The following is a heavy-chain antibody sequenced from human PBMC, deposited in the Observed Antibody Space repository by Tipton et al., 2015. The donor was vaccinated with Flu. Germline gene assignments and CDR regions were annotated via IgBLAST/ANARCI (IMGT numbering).Heavy chain of an antibody. Sequence: TLSLTCTVSGGSISSYYWSWIRQPPGKGLEWIGYIYYSGSTNSNPSLKSRVTISVDTSKNQFSLKLSSVTAADTAVYYCAKYSTMIVGASYDAFDIWGQGTMVTVSS. CDR3: AKYSTMIVGASYDAFDI. D-gene: IGHD1-26*01. CDR2: IYYSGST. J-gene: IGHJ3*02. CDR1: GGSISSYY. V-gene: IGHV4-59*01.